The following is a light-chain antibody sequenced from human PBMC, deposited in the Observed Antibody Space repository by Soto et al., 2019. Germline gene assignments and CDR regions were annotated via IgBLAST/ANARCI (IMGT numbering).Light chain of an antibody. CDR3: QQRTIRLIT. CDR1: QSGSSY. J-gene: IGKJ5*01. V-gene: IGKV3-11*01. CDR2: DAS. Sequence: IGWTLSPATLSLSPGERATLSCRASQSGSSYLAWYQQKPGQAPRLLIYDASNRATGIPARFSGSGSGTDFTLTISSLEPEDVVVDYCQQRTIRLITFGLGTRLEIK.